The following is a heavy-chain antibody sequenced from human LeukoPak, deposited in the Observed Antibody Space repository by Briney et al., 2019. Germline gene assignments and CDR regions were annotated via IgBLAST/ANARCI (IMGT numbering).Heavy chain of an antibody. J-gene: IGHJ4*02. CDR2: INHSGST. CDR1: GGSFSGYY. CDR3: ARGQGLSGSSSWYYFDY. Sequence: PSETLSLTCAVYGGSFSGYYWSWIRQPPGKGLEWIGEINHSGSTNYNPPLKSRVTISVDTSKNQFSLKLSSVTAADTAVYYCARGQGLSGSSSWYYFDYWGQGTLVTVSS. D-gene: IGHD6-13*01. V-gene: IGHV4-34*01.